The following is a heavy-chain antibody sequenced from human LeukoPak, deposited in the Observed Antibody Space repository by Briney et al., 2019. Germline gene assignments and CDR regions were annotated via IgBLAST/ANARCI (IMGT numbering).Heavy chain of an antibody. CDR1: GYTFTGYY. Sequence: ASVKVSCKASGYTFTGYYMHWVRQAPGQGLEWMGWINPNSGGTNYAQKFQGRVTMTRDTSISTAYMELSRLRSDDTAVYYCARDWTIFRGIWDGYYFDYWGQGTLVTVSS. CDR2: INPNSGGT. CDR3: ARDWTIFRGIWDGYYFDY. D-gene: IGHD3-9*01. J-gene: IGHJ4*02. V-gene: IGHV1-2*02.